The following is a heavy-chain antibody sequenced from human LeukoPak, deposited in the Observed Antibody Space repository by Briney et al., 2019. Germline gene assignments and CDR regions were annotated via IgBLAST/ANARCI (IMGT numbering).Heavy chain of an antibody. V-gene: IGHV4-59*01. CDR1: GGSSSSYY. CDR3: ARTGRGSSSWIYYYYYMDV. Sequence: SETLSLTCTVSGGSSSSYYWSWIRQPPGKGLEWIGYIYYSGSTNYNPSLKSRVTISVDTSKNQFSLKLSSVTAADTAVYYCARTGRGSSSWIYYYYYMDVWGKGTTVTVSS. CDR2: IYYSGST. J-gene: IGHJ6*03. D-gene: IGHD6-13*01.